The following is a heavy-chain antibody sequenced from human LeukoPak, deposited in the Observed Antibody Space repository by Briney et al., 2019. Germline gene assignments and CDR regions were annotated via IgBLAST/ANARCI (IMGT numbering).Heavy chain of an antibody. V-gene: IGHV3-66*01. Sequence: GGSLRLSCAASGFTFSSYSMNWVRQAPGKGLEWVSVIYSGGSTYYADSVKGRFTISRDNSKNTLYLQMNSLRAEDTAVYYCARDPATASFDYWGQGTLVTVSS. CDR2: IYSGGST. J-gene: IGHJ4*02. CDR3: ARDPATASFDY. D-gene: IGHD2-15*01. CDR1: GFTFSSYS.